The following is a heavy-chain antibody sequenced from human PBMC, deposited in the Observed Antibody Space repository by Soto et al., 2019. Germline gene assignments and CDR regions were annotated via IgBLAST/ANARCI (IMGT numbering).Heavy chain of an antibody. V-gene: IGHV1-8*01. CDR2: MNPNSGNT. Sequence: QVPLVQSGAEVKKPGASVKVSCKASGYTFTSYDINWVRQATGQGLEWMGWMNPNSGNTGYAQKFQGRVTMTRNTSISTAYMELSSLRSEDTAVYYCARNRRIAARRESWFDPWGQGTLVTVSS. CDR3: ARNRRIAARRESWFDP. D-gene: IGHD6-6*01. J-gene: IGHJ5*02. CDR1: GYTFTSYD.